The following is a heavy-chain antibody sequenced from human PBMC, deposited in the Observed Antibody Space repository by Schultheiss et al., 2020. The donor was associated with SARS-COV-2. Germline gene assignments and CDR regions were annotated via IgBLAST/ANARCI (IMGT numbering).Heavy chain of an antibody. Sequence: SETLSLTCAVYGGSFSGYYWSWIRQPPGKGLEWIGYIYYSGSTNYNPSLKSRVTISVDTSKNQFSLKLSSVTAADTAVYYCARAALDSSSWYRDRPTKYFQHWGQGTLVTVSS. CDR1: GGSFSGYY. V-gene: IGHV4-59*12. CDR3: ARAALDSSSWYRDRPTKYFQH. J-gene: IGHJ1*01. CDR2: IYYSGST. D-gene: IGHD6-13*01.